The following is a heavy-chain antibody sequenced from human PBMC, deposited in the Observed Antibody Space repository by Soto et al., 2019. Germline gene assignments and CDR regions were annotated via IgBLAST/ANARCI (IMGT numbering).Heavy chain of an antibody. V-gene: IGHV4-30-4*01. Sequence: SETLAVTCTVSGGSINSGDYYWSWIRQPPGKGLEWIGNLYYTGSTYYNPSLKSRVTISVDTSKKQFSLMVTSVTAADTAVYYCARYRYSDSLKEYYYDYPGQATLVTFSP. J-gene: IGHJ4*02. CDR2: LYYTGST. D-gene: IGHD3-22*01. CDR3: ARYRYSDSLKEYYYDY. CDR1: GGSINSGDYY.